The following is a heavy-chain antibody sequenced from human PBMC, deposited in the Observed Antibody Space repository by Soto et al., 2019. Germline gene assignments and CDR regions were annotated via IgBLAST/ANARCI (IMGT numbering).Heavy chain of an antibody. CDR2: IYYSGST. CDR1: GGSISSYY. Sequence: QVQLQESGPGLVKPSETLSLTCTVSGGSISSYYWSWIRQPPGKGLEWIGYIYYSGSTNYNPSLKSRVTISVDTSKNPVSLKLSSVTAADTAVYYCARECEVDRSSCVYGMDVWGQGTTVTVSS. CDR3: ARECEVDRSSCVYGMDV. J-gene: IGHJ6*02. V-gene: IGHV4-59*01. D-gene: IGHD6-13*01.